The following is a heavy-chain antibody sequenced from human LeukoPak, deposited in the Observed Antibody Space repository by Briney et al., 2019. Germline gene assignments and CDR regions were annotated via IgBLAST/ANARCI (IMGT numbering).Heavy chain of an antibody. Sequence: ASVKVSCKASGYTFTSYDINWVRQATGQGLEWMGWMNPNSGNTGHAQKFQGRVTMTRNTSISTAYMELSSLRSEDTAVYYCARGRAARRGNWFDPWGQGTLVTVSS. CDR2: MNPNSGNT. CDR1: GYTFTSYD. D-gene: IGHD6-6*01. CDR3: ARGRAARRGNWFDP. J-gene: IGHJ5*02. V-gene: IGHV1-8*01.